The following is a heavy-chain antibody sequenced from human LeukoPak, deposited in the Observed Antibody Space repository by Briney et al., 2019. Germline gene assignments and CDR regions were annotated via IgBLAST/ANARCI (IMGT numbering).Heavy chain of an antibody. Sequence: PGGSLRLSCAASGFTFSSYGMHWVRQAPGKGLEWVAVIWYDGSNKYYADSVKGRFTISRDNSKNTLYLQMNSLRVEDTAVYYCARDGSPLAVAGTQGMDVWGQGTTVTVSS. V-gene: IGHV3-33*01. J-gene: IGHJ6*02. CDR1: GFTFSSYG. D-gene: IGHD6-19*01. CDR3: ARDGSPLAVAGTQGMDV. CDR2: IWYDGSNK.